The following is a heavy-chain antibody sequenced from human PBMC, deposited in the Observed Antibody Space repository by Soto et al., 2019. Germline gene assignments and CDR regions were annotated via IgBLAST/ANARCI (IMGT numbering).Heavy chain of an antibody. J-gene: IGHJ3*02. Sequence: EVQLVQSGAEVKKPGESLKISCKGSGYSFTSYWIGWVRQMPGKGLEWMGIIYPGDSDTRYSPSFQGQVTISADKSISTAYLQWSSLKASDTAMYYCARAFAAMEPSDAFDIWGQGTMVTVSS. D-gene: IGHD5-18*01. V-gene: IGHV5-51*01. CDR3: ARAFAAMEPSDAFDI. CDR1: GYSFTSYW. CDR2: IYPGDSDT.